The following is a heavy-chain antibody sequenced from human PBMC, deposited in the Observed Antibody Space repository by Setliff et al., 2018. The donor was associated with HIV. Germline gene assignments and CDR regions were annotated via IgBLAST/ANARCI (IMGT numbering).Heavy chain of an antibody. CDR2: IHYSGGS. CDR3: ARDMMRWLVMVPGATRGYFDA. V-gene: IGHV4-59*11. Sequence: SETLSLTCTVSGGSISSHYWSWIRQPPGKRLEWIGYIHYSGGSNYNPSLESRATISVDTSMNYLSLNLTSVTAADTAVYFCARDMMRWLVMVPGATRGYFDAWGQGALVTVSS. J-gene: IGHJ4*02. CDR1: GGSISSHY. D-gene: IGHD3-16*01.